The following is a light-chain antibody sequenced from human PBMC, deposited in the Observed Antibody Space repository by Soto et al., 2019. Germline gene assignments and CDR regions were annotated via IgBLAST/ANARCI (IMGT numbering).Light chain of an antibody. Sequence: DIQMTQSPSTLSASVGDRVTITCRASQSISTWLAWYQQKPGKAPKLLIYKASSLQIGVPSRFSGSGSGTEFTLTISSLQPDYFATYYCQQDHRYSWTFGQGTKVEIK. V-gene: IGKV1-5*03. CDR3: QQDHRYSWT. CDR2: KAS. J-gene: IGKJ1*01. CDR1: QSISTW.